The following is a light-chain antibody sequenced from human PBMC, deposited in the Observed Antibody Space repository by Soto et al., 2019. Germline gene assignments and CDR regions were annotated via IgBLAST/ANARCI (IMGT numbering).Light chain of an antibody. Sequence: AIRMPQSPSSFSASTGDRVSISCRATQDIGRYLAWFQQIPGKAPKLLMYYASTLPTGVPSRFSGSGSGTDFTLTISDVQSEDFGTYYCQQFFNYPRTFGQGTRLEI. CDR3: QQFFNYPRT. CDR2: YAS. CDR1: QDIGRY. V-gene: IGKV1-8*01. J-gene: IGKJ5*01.